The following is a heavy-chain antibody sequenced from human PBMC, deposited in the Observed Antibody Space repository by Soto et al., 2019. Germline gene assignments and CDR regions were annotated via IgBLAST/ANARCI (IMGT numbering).Heavy chain of an antibody. Sequence: VQLVESGGGLVRPGGSLRLSCAASGFIFCTYCMKWGRQAPGKGLEWVARTYWKNWVRQVPGKGLEWVAVISYDGSNKYYADSVKGRFTISRDNSKNTLYLQMNSLRAEDTAVYYCAKDVDSIPTLGMDVWGQGTTVTVSS. J-gene: IGHJ6*02. CDR2: ISYDGSNK. D-gene: IGHD2-15*01. CDR1: GFIFCTYCMKWGRQAPGKGLEWVARTYW. V-gene: IGHV3-30*18. CDR3: AKDVDSIPTLGMDV.